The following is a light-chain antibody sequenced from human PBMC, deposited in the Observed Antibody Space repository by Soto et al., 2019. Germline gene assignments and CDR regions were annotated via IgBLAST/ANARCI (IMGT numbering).Light chain of an antibody. CDR1: QSISSW. V-gene: IGKV1-5*01. Sequence: DIQMTQSPSTLSASVGDRVTITCRASQSISSWLAWYQQKPGKAPKLLIYDASNLESGVPSRFSGSGSGTEFTLTISSRQPDDFATYYCQQYNTYSGYTFGQGTKVDIK. CDR3: QQYNTYSGYT. CDR2: DAS. J-gene: IGKJ2*01.